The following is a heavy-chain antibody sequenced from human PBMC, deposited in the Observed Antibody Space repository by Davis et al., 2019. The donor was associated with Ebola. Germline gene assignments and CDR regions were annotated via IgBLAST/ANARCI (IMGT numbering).Heavy chain of an antibody. CDR2: ISSSGSVI. J-gene: IGHJ6*02. Sequence: PRGSLRLSCAVSGFTLRDYYMNWIRPAPGKGLEWISYISSSGSVIYYGDSVKGRFTVSRDNAKNSLSLQMNSLRAEDTALYNCVRGAGRALHADYYYGMDVWGQGTTVTVSS. D-gene: IGHD2-8*01. CDR3: VRGAGRALHADYYYGMDV. CDR1: GFTLRDYY. V-gene: IGHV3-11*04.